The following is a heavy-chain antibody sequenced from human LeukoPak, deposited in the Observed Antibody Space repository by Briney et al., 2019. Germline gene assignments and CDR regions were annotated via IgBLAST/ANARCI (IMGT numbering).Heavy chain of an antibody. CDR3: TSSYCSSTSCHAERSNWFDP. D-gene: IGHD2-2*01. Sequence: PGGSLRLSCAASGFTFSGSAMHWVRQASGKGLEWVGRIRSKANSYATAYAASVKGRFTISRDDSKNTAYLQMNSLKTEDTAVYYCTSSYCSSTSCHAERSNWFDPWGQGTLVTVSS. CDR2: IRSKANSYAT. CDR1: GFTFSGSA. V-gene: IGHV3-73*01. J-gene: IGHJ5*02.